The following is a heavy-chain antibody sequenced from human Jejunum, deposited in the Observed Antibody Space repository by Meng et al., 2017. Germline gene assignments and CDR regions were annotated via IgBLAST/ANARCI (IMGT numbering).Heavy chain of an antibody. CDR1: GYSFTSYH. D-gene: IGHD6-13*01. V-gene: IGHV1-46*01. CDR2: LNPSGGFT. CDR3: ARELPGTCWFDP. J-gene: IGHJ5*02. Sequence: QVQMVRSGAEVKEPGASVRVSCKASGYSFTSYHMHWVRQAPGQGLEYIGILNPSGGFTSCEQKFQGRVTMTSDTSTSTVYLELSSLRTEDTAVYFCARELPGTCWFDPWGQGTLVTVSS.